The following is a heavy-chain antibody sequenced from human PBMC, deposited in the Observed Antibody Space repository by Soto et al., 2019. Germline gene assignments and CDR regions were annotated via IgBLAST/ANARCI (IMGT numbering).Heavy chain of an antibody. CDR3: ARAEEYYGSGSYFDY. V-gene: IGHV4-4*02. CDR1: GGSISSSNW. Sequence: QVQLQESGPGLVKPSGTLSLTCAVSGGSISSSNWWSWVRQPPGKGLEWIGEIYHSGSTNYNPSLKSRVTKSVDKSKNQFSLKLSYLTAADTAVYYCARAEEYYGSGSYFDYWGQGTLVTVSS. D-gene: IGHD3-10*01. CDR2: IYHSGST. J-gene: IGHJ4*02.